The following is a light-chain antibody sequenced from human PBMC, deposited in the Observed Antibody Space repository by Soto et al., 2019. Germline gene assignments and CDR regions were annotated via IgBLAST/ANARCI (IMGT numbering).Light chain of an antibody. Sequence: QSALTQPASVSGSPGQSITISCTGTSSDVGTYNYVSWYQQHPGKAPKLMIYDVSNRPSGVSNRFSGSKSGNTASLTISGLQAEDEADYYCSSHTDSTVVFGGGTKLTVL. CDR2: DVS. CDR1: SSDVGTYNY. V-gene: IGLV2-14*01. J-gene: IGLJ2*01. CDR3: SSHTDSTVV.